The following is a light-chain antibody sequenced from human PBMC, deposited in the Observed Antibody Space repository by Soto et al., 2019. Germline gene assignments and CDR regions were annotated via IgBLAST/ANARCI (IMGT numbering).Light chain of an antibody. V-gene: IGLV2-8*01. J-gene: IGLJ1*01. CDR1: RSDVGGYNY. CDR2: EVS. Sequence: SVLTQPPSASGSLGQSVTISCTGTRSDVGGYNYVSWYQQHPGKAPRFMIYEVSKRPSGVPDRFSASKSFNTASLTVSGLQAEDEAEYYCSSYAGNNNYVFGTGTKVTVL. CDR3: SSYAGNNNYV.